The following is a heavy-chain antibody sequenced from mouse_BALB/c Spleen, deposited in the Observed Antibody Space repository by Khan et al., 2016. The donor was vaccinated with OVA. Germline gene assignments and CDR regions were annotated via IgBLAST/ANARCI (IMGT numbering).Heavy chain of an antibody. V-gene: IGHV5-6-4*01. CDR3: TRDRNYYGSSFYFDY. CDR2: ITSGGSYT. J-gene: IGHJ2*01. Sequence: EVELVESGGGLVKPGGSLRLSCEASGFTFSSYSMSWVRQTPEKRLEWVATITSGGSYTYYPASVQGRFTISSANAKNTLYLQMSSLKSEDTAIYYCTRDRNYYGSSFYFDYWGQGTTLTVSS. CDR1: GFTFSSYS. D-gene: IGHD1-1*01.